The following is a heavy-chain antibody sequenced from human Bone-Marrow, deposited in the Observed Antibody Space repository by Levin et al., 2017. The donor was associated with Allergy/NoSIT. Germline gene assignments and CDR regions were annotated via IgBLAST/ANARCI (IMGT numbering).Heavy chain of an antibody. J-gene: IGHJ6*02. V-gene: IGHV4-30-4*08. CDR2: VYYSGFT. CDR1: GGSISSEDDY. D-gene: IGHD3-10*01. Sequence: SQTLSLTCGVSGGSISSEDDYWTWIRQSPGKGLEWIGNVYYSGFTYYNPSLKSRVTMSADTSKNQFSLNLRSVTAADTAVYFCARVFFGSGSHHDRGLDVWGQGTTVTVSS. CDR3: ARVFFGSGSHHDRGLDV.